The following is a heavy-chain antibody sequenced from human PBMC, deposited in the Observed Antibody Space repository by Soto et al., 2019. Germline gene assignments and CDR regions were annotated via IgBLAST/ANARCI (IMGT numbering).Heavy chain of an antibody. CDR1: GYTFTSYG. D-gene: IGHD1-26*01. J-gene: IGHJ6*02. Sequence: QGQLVQSGAEVKKPGASVKVSCKASGYTFTSYGINWVRQAPGQGLEWMGWINAYNGKTNYAQKLQGRLTMTRDTSTTTVYMDWRSHTSDDTALYYCARDWPLLELSSIPFRDVWGQGTTVTVSS. CDR3: ARDWPLLELSSIPFRDV. CDR2: INAYNGKT. V-gene: IGHV1-18*04.